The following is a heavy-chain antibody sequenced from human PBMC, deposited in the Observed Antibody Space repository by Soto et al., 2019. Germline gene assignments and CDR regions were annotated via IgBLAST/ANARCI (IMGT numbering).Heavy chain of an antibody. D-gene: IGHD3-9*01. CDR1: GGSISSYY. Sequence: PSETLSLTCTVSGGSISSYYWSWIRQPPGKGLEWIGYIYYSGSTNYNPSLKSRVTMSVDTSKNQFSLKLSSVTAADTAVYYCARVGGTLTGYYSYGMDVWGQGTTVTVSS. CDR2: IYYSGST. V-gene: IGHV4-59*01. J-gene: IGHJ6*02. CDR3: ARVGGTLTGYYSYGMDV.